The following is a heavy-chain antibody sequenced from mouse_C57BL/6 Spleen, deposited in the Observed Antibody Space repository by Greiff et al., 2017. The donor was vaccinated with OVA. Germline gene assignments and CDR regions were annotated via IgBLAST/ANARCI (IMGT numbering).Heavy chain of an antibody. CDR3: ARHPTTVVATDWYFDV. J-gene: IGHJ1*03. D-gene: IGHD1-1*01. CDR1: GFTFSSYG. CDR2: ISSGGSYT. V-gene: IGHV5-6*01. Sequence: EVQRVESGGDLVKPGGSLKLSCAASGFTFSSYGMSWVRQTPDKRLEWVATISSGGSYTYYPDSVKGRFTISRDNAKNTLYLQMSSLKSEDTAMYYCARHPTTVVATDWYFDVWGTGTTVTVSS.